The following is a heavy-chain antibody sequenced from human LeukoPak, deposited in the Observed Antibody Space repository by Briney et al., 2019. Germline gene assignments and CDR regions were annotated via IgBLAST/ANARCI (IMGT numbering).Heavy chain of an antibody. CDR2: INPRNGGT. CDR1: GYTFSDYY. J-gene: IGHJ5*02. CDR3: ARAGYSGFYIRNNWLDP. Sequence: GASVKVSCKTSGYTFSDYYINWVRQAPGQGPEWMGWINPRNGGTNFAQNFQGRVTMTRDTSITTAYLGLSSLISDDTSMYYCARAGYSGFYIRNNWLDPWGQGTLVTVSS. D-gene: IGHD5-12*01. V-gene: IGHV1-2*02.